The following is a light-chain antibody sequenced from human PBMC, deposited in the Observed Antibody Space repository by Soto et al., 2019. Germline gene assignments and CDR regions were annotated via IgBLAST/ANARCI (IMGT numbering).Light chain of an antibody. J-gene: IGLJ2*01. Sequence: QLVLTQPPSASGTPGQRVTISCSGSRSNIGTNTVNWYQQLPGTAPKLLIYSNNQRPSGVPDRFSGSKSGTSASLAITGLQSEDEADYHCAAWDDSLNGPVFGGGTKLTVL. CDR2: SNN. CDR3: AAWDDSLNGPV. CDR1: RSNIGTNT. V-gene: IGLV1-44*01.